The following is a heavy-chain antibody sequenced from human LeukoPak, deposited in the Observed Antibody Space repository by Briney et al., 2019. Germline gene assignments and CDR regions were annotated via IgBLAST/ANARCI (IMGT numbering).Heavy chain of an antibody. Sequence: SETLSLTCAVSGGSISSGGYSWSWIRQPPGKGLEWIGYIYYSGSTYYNPSLKSRVTISVDTSKNQFSLNLNSVTAADTAVYYCATDTGYSGGEFFEYWGQGSLVTVSS. D-gene: IGHD3-16*01. J-gene: IGHJ4*02. CDR1: GGSISSGGYS. CDR2: IYYSGST. V-gene: IGHV4-30-4*07. CDR3: ATDTGYSGGEFFEY.